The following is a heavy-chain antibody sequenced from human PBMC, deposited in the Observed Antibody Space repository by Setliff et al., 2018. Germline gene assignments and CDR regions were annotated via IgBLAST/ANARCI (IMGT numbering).Heavy chain of an antibody. V-gene: IGHV5-51*01. D-gene: IGHD7-27*01. CDR2: IYPGDSDT. J-gene: IGHJ3*02. CDR3: ARQTGSGDDAFDI. Sequence: GESLKISCKGSGYSFTSYWIAWVRQMPGKGLEWMGIIYPGDSDTRYSPSFQGQVTISADRSTRTAYLQWSSLKASDTAMYYCARQTGSGDDAFDIWGQGTMVTVSS. CDR1: GYSFTSYW.